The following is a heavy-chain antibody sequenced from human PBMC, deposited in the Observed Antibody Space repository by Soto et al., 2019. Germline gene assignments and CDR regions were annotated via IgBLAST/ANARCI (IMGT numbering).Heavy chain of an antibody. CDR3: ARGPF. CDR1: GFTFSDQW. V-gene: IGHV3-7*01. J-gene: IGHJ4*02. D-gene: IGHD3-3*02. Sequence: EVQMVASGGGVVQPGGSLRLSCAASGFTFSDQWMSWVRQAPGKGLEWVANINPDGSATSHVDSVEGRLTISRDNAKNSLYLQMNTLRVKDTAVYYCARGPFWGQGTLVTVSS. CDR2: INPDGSAT.